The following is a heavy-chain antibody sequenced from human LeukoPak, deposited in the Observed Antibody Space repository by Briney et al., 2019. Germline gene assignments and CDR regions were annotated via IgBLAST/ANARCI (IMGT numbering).Heavy chain of an antibody. CDR3: VRHPPGDLKAFDY. J-gene: IGHJ4*01. V-gene: IGHV4-34*01. CDR1: GGSFSGNY. D-gene: IGHD2-21*01. CDR2: INHRGNI. Sequence: SETLSLTCAVSGGSFSGNYWSWIRQSPGKGLEWIGEINHRGNIKFDSSLKSRVTISIDTSKNRFSLNMNSVTAADTALYFCVRHPPGDLKAFDYWGHGTLVTVSS.